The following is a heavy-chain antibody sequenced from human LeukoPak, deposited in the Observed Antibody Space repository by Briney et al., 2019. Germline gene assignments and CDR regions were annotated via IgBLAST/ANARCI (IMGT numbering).Heavy chain of an antibody. D-gene: IGHD6-19*01. CDR3: AKDQLDSSGWYIYYYGMDV. CDR2: IYSGGST. Sequence: PGGSLRLSCAASGFTVSSNYMSWVRQAPGKGLEWVSVIYSGGSTYYADSVKGRFTISRDNSKNTLYLQMNSPRAEDTAVYYCAKDQLDSSGWYIYYYGMDVWGQGTTVTVSS. J-gene: IGHJ6*02. V-gene: IGHV3-66*01. CDR1: GFTVSSNY.